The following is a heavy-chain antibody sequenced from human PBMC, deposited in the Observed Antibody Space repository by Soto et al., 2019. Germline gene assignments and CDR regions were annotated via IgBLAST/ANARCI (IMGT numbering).Heavy chain of an antibody. J-gene: IGHJ3*02. D-gene: IGHD2-15*01. V-gene: IGHV1-18*01. Sequence: ASVKVSCKASGYTFTSYGISWVRQAPGQGLEWMGWISAYNGNTSYAQKLQGRVTMTTDTSTSTAYMELRSLRSDDTAVYYCATVLGVAQGPDAFDIWGQGTMVTVSS. CDR1: GYTFTSYG. CDR2: ISAYNGNT. CDR3: ATVLGVAQGPDAFDI.